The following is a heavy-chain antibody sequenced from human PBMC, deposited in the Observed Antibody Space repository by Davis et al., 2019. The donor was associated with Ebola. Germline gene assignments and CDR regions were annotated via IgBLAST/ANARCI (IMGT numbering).Heavy chain of an antibody. Sequence: MPSETLSLTCTVSGGSITIYYWSWIRQTPGKGLEWIGYIYYSGSTNYNPSLKSRVTISVDTSKNQFSLKLSSVTVADTAVYYCARGYTGWFDPWGQGTLVTVSS. CDR2: IYYSGST. J-gene: IGHJ5*02. D-gene: IGHD5-12*01. CDR3: ARGYTGWFDP. V-gene: IGHV4-59*12. CDR1: GGSITIYY.